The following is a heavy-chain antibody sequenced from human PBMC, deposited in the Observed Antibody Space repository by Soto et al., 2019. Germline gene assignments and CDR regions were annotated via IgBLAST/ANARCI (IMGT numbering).Heavy chain of an antibody. V-gene: IGHV4-34*01. CDR2: INHSGST. J-gene: IGHJ4*02. CDR3: ARGGGSGWYMDY. D-gene: IGHD6-19*01. Sequence: SETLSLTCAVYGGSFSGYYWSWIRQPPGKGLEWIGEINHSGSTNYNPSLKSRVTISVDTSKNQFSLKLSSVTAADTAVYYCARGGGSGWYMDYWGQGTLVTVSS. CDR1: GGSFSGYY.